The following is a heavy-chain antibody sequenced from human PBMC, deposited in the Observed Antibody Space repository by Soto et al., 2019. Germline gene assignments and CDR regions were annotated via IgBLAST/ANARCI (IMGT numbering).Heavy chain of an antibody. Sequence: ASVKVSCKASGYTFTSYGISWVRQAPGQGLEWMGWISAYNGNTNYAQKLQGRVTMTTDTSTSTAYMELRSLRSDDTAVYYCARENIGNYYDSSGYYYEAPDAFDIWGQGTMVTVSS. CDR3: ARENIGNYYDSSGYYYEAPDAFDI. J-gene: IGHJ3*02. D-gene: IGHD3-22*01. CDR2: ISAYNGNT. V-gene: IGHV1-18*01. CDR1: GYTFTSYG.